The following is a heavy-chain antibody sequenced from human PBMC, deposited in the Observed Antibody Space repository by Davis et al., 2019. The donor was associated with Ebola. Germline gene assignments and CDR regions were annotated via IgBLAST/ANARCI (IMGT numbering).Heavy chain of an antibody. J-gene: IGHJ6*02. D-gene: IGHD3-3*01. CDR3: ARSSRYAIFGVAHYGMDV. V-gene: IGHV4-59*12. CDR1: GGSISSYY. Sequence: SETLSLTCTVSGGSISSYYWSWIRQPPGKGLEWIGYIYYSGSTNYNPSLKSRVTISVDTSKNQFSLKLSSVTAADTAVYYCARSSRYAIFGVAHYGMDVWGQGTTVTVSS. CDR2: IYYSGST.